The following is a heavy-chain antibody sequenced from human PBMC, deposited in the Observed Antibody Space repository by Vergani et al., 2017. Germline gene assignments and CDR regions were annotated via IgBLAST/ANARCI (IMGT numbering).Heavy chain of an antibody. D-gene: IGHD5/OR15-5a*01. CDR2: IGSSGPYI. CDR3: ARDYTSVGCPDNYGMDV. CDR1: GFTFSDYY. J-gene: IGHJ6*02. V-gene: IGHV3-11*06. Sequence: QVQLVESGGGLVKPGGSLRLSCAASGFTFSDYYMSWIRQAPGKGLEWVAFIGSSGPYINYADSVKGRFIISRDNTNNSLFLQLRNLRAEDAAVYDCARDYTSVGCPDNYGMDVWGQGATVTVSS.